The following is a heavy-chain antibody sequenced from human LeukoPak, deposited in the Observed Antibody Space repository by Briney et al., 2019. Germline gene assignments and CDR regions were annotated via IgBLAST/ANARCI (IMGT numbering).Heavy chain of an antibody. CDR3: ARQGPFCGSECSPPPLDF. CDR1: GGSISSSRFY. V-gene: IGHV4-39*01. CDR2: IYYSGST. Sequence: SETLSLTCTVSGGSISSSRFYWGWIRQPPGKGLGWIGSIYYSGSTYYNPSLKSRVTISVDTSKNQFSLKLSSVTAADTALYYWARQGPFCGSECSPPPLDFGGGETLVTAS. J-gene: IGHJ4*02. D-gene: IGHD2-21*01.